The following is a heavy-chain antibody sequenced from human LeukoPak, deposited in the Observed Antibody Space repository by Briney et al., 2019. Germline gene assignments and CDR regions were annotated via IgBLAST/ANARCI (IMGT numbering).Heavy chain of an antibody. CDR1: GFTFSSNA. CDR2: IGGDSRT. CDR3: AKDILRWSFDY. D-gene: IGHD4-17*01. J-gene: IGHJ4*02. Sequence: PGGSLRLSCAASGFTFSSNAMSWVRQAPGKGLEWVSGIGGDSRTHYADSVEGRFTISRDTSKNMLYLQMSNLRAEDTAVYYCAKDILRWSFDYWGQGTLVTVSS. V-gene: IGHV3-23*01.